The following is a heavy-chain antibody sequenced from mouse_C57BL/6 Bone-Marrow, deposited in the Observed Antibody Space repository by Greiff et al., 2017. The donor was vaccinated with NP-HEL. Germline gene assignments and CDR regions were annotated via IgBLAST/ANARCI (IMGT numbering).Heavy chain of an antibody. CDR3: ARSITTVVATDYYAMDY. D-gene: IGHD1-1*01. CDR2: IYPGSGNT. J-gene: IGHJ4*01. V-gene: IGHV1-66*01. CDR1: GYSFTSYY. Sequence: QVQLQQSGPELVKPGASVKISCKASGYSFTSYYIHRVKQRPGQGLEWIGWIYPGSGNTKYNEKFKGKATLTADTSSSTAYMQLSSLTSEDSAVYYCARSITTVVATDYYAMDYWGQGTSVTVSS.